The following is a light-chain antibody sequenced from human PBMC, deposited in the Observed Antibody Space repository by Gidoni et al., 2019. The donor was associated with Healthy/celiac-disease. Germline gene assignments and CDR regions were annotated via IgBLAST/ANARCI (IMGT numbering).Light chain of an antibody. Sequence: RVTITCRASQSISSYLNSYQQKPGKAPKLLIYAASSLQSGVPSRFSGSGSGTDFTLTISSLQPEDFATYYCQQSYSTPSITFGQGTRLEIK. J-gene: IGKJ5*01. CDR1: QSISSY. V-gene: IGKV1-39*01. CDR2: AAS. CDR3: QQSYSTPSIT.